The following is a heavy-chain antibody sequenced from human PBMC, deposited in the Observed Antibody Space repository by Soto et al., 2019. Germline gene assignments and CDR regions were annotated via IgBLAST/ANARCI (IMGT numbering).Heavy chain of an antibody. CDR1: GFNFDNYW. Sequence: GGSLRLSCAASGFNFDNYWMAWVRQAPGKGLEWVANIKQDGSDKNYVDSVKGRFTISRDNAKNSLYLQMNSLRAEDSAVYSCARDTTGILDYWGQATLVTVSS. V-gene: IGHV3-7*01. J-gene: IGHJ4*02. CDR3: ARDTTGILDY. D-gene: IGHD1-1*01. CDR2: IKQDGSDK.